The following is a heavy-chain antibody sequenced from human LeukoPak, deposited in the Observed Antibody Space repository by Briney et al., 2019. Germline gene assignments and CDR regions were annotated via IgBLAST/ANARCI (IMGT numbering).Heavy chain of an antibody. CDR3: SRNGLVDFDY. J-gene: IGHJ4*02. CDR2: IRRRAYGGAA. V-gene: IGHV3-49*04. Sequence: PGGSLRLSCTASGFAFDDFAMSWVRQPAGEGLEWVGLIRRRAYGGAAEYAASVKGRFIISRDDSKGIAYLQMNSLKTEDTAVYYCSRNGLVDFDYWGKGSRVIVSP. CDR1: GFAFDDFA.